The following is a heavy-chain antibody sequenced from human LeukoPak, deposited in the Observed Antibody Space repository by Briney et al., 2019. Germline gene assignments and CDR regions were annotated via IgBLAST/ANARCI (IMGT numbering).Heavy chain of an antibody. J-gene: IGHJ6*03. CDR2: IHRDGGMT. CDR1: GFTFTGNS. CDR3: VRETGTIGYYMDV. D-gene: IGHD2-15*01. Sequence: GGSLRLSCAASGFTFTGNSMHWVLQGPGKGLVWVARIHRDGGMTRYADSVEGRFTISRDNAKNTLYLQMNSLRAEDTAIYYCVRETGTIGYYMDVWGKGTTVTVSS. V-gene: IGHV3-74*01.